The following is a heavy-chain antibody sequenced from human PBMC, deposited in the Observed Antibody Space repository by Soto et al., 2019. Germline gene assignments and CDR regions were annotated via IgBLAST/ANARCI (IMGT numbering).Heavy chain of an antibody. CDR1: RGPISSYY. D-gene: IGHD3-22*01. Sequence: PSETLSLTCTVSRGPISSYYWNWIRQPPGKGLEWIGYIYYSGTTYYNPSLKSRLTISIDTSKKQFSLRLTSVTAADTAVYYCATYDSSGLAFWGQGTLVTVSS. V-gene: IGHV4-59*08. CDR2: IYYSGTT. CDR3: ATYDSSGLAF. J-gene: IGHJ4*02.